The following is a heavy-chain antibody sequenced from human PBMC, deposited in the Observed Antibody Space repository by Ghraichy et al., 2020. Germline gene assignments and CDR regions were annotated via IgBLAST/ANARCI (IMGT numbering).Heavy chain of an antibody. CDR1: GYTFTGYY. Sequence: ASVKVSCKASGYTFTGYYMHWVRQAPGQGLEWMGWINPNSGGTNYAQKFQGRVTMTRDTSISTAYMELSRLRSDDTAVYYCARVLSSSWYSYYYYGMDVWGQGSTVTVSS. D-gene: IGHD6-13*01. J-gene: IGHJ6*02. CDR3: ARVLSSSWYSYYYYGMDV. V-gene: IGHV1-2*02. CDR2: INPNSGGT.